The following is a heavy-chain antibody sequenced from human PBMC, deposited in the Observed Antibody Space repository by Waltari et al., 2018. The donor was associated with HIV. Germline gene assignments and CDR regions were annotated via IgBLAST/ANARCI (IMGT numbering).Heavy chain of an antibody. V-gene: IGHV4-61*02. CDR3: ARLSYCGLCGCHSRFFDL. J-gene: IGHJ2*01. Sequence: QVQLQESGPRLVKPSQTLSLTCTVSDDSIDKNNVHWGWVRPPAGNGLEWIGCIHRNGKMNYNPSLHSRLSMSLGVIRNQFSLYLTSVTAADTGVYFCARLSYCGLCGCHSRFFDLWGRGTLVTVSS. CDR1: DDSIDKNNVH. D-gene: IGHD2-21*02. CDR2: IHRNGKM.